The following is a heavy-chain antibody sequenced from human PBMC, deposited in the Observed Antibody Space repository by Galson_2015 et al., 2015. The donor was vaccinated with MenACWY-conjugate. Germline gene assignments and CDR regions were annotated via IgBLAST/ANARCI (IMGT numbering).Heavy chain of an antibody. V-gene: IGHV3-74*01. CDR2: IKADGSFS. Sequence: SLRLSCAASGFTFNNYWMHWVRQPPGKGLEWISYIKADGSFSNYADSVKGRFTISTDNAKNMVYLQMDGLGDEDTAVYFCARDNNGSFDSWGQGTMVTGSS. CDR3: ARDNNGSFDS. CDR1: GFTFNNYW. J-gene: IGHJ4*02. D-gene: IGHD1/OR15-1a*01.